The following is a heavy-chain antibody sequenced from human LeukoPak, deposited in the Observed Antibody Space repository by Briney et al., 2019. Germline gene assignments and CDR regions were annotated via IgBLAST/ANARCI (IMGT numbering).Heavy chain of an antibody. CDR3: VVHSATSCY. CDR1: GFTFSSYE. Sequence: GGSLILSCATSGFTFSSYEMSWVRQAPGKGLEWISYITTSGTSTYYADSVKGRFTISRDNGKTALSLQMNSLRAEDTAVYYCVVHSATSCYWGQGTLVTVSS. D-gene: IGHD1-26*01. J-gene: IGHJ4*02. CDR2: ITTSGTST. V-gene: IGHV3-48*03.